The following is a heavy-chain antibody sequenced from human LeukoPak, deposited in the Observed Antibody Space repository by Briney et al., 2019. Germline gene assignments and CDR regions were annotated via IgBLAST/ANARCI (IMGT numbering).Heavy chain of an antibody. D-gene: IGHD5-24*01. Sequence: GASVKVSCKASGYTFTSYGISWVRQAPGQGLEWMGWISGYNGNTNYAQKFQGRVSMTTDTSTSTAYMELRSLRSDDTAMYYCARSFGTATIMHFDYWGQGTLVTVSS. V-gene: IGHV1-18*01. CDR1: GYTFTSYG. CDR3: ARSFGTATIMHFDY. J-gene: IGHJ4*02. CDR2: ISGYNGNT.